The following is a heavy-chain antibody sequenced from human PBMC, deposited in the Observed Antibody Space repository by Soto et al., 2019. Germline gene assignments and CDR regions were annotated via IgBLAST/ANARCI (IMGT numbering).Heavy chain of an antibody. J-gene: IGHJ4*02. V-gene: IGHV1-69*13. CDR2: IIPIFGTA. D-gene: IGHD6-19*01. Sequence: SVKVSCKASGGTFSSYAISLVRQAPGQGLEWMGGIIPIFGTANYAQKFQGRVTITADESTSTAYMELSSLRSEDTAVYYCAGTRRSSGWYNYWGQGTLVTVSS. CDR3: AGTRRSSGWYNY. CDR1: GGTFSSYA.